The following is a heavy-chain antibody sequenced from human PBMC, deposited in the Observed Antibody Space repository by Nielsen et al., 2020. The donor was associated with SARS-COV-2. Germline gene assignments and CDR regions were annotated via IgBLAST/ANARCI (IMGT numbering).Heavy chain of an antibody. CDR1: GGTFNSYA. D-gene: IGHD1-26*01. V-gene: IGHV1-18*01. J-gene: IGHJ4*02. Sequence: ASVKVSCKASGGTFNSYAISWVRQAPGQGLEWVGWINTYRGSSQYAQKYQGRVTMTTDTSTSTVYVELSSLTSDDTAVYYCAKTTFSGSYYPASWGQGTLVTVSS. CDR2: INTYRGSS. CDR3: AKTTFSGSYYPAS.